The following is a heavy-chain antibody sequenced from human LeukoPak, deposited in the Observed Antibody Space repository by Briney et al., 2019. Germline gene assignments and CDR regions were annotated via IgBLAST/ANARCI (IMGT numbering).Heavy chain of an antibody. V-gene: IGHV4-4*02. CDR2: IYHSGST. CDR1: GGSISSSNW. Sequence: SGTLSLTCAVSGGSISSSNWWSWVRQPPGKGLEWIGEIYHSGSTNYNPSLKSRVTIPVDTSKNQFSLKLSSVTAADTAVYYCARVPRSYYYYYYMDVWGKGTTVTVSS. J-gene: IGHJ6*03. CDR3: ARVPRSYYYYYYMDV.